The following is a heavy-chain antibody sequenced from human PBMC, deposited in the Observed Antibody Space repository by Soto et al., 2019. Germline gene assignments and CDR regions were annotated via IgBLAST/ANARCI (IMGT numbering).Heavy chain of an antibody. J-gene: IGHJ4*02. D-gene: IGHD2-2*01. CDR2: ISGSGGST. CDR3: AKASLQSLIVVVPAAIIGY. Sequence: GGSLRLSCAASGFTFSSYAMSWVRQAPGKGLEWVSAISGSGGSTYYADSVKGRFTISRDNSKNTLYLQMNSLRAEDTAVYYCAKASLQSLIVVVPAAIIGYWGQGTLVTVSS. CDR1: GFTFSSYA. V-gene: IGHV3-23*01.